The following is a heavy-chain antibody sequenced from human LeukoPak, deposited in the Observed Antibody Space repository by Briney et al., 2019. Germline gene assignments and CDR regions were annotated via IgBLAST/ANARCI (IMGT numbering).Heavy chain of an antibody. CDR3: ARDRNIRDVWFADLDY. V-gene: IGHV1-18*01. CDR2: IGAYNGNT. Sequence: GASVKVSCKASGYTFTSYGISWVRQAPGQGLEWMGWIGAYNGNTNYAQKLQGRVTMTTDTSTSTAYMELRSLRSDDTAVYYCARDRNIRDVWFADLDYWGQGTLVTVSS. D-gene: IGHD3-10*01. CDR1: GYTFTSYG. J-gene: IGHJ4*02.